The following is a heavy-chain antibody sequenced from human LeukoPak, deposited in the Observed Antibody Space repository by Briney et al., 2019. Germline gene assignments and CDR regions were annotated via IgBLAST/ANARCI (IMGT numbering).Heavy chain of an antibody. Sequence: PGGSLRLSCAASGFTFSSYSMNWVRQAPGKGLEWVSSISSSSSYIYYADSVKGRFTISRDNAKNSLFLQMNSLRAEDTAVYYCTRVCCSGGTCYSSDYWGQGTLVTVSS. D-gene: IGHD2-15*01. V-gene: IGHV3-21*01. CDR2: ISSSSSYI. J-gene: IGHJ4*02. CDR3: TRVCCSGGTCYSSDY. CDR1: GFTFSSYS.